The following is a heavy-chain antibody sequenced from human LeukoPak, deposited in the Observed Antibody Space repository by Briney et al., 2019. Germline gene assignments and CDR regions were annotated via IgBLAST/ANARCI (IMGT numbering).Heavy chain of an antibody. CDR1: GDTFNNYN. D-gene: IGHD5-24*01. CDR3: ATERWLQY. J-gene: IGHJ3*01. V-gene: IGHV1-69*13. Sequence: GASVEVSCKASGDTFNNYNVNWVRQAPGQGLEWMGGITPIFGTANYAQKFQGRVTITAAESTSTAYLELRSLTSEDTAVYFCATERWLQYWGQGTMVTVSS. CDR2: ITPIFGTA.